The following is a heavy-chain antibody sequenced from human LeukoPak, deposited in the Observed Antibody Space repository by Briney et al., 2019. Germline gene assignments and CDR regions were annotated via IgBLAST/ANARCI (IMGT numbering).Heavy chain of an antibody. D-gene: IGHD3-10*01. CDR1: GFTFSNHG. V-gene: IGHV3-23*01. Sequence: GGSLRLSCEASGFTFSNHGMNWVRQAPGKGLERVSGISPSGDITYSAHSVKGLFTISRNNPKNTLYLEVIGLTAEDTAVYYCAKDDAWLRFGEWSQGTLVTVSS. CDR3: AKDDAWLRFGE. CDR2: ISPSGDIT. J-gene: IGHJ4*02.